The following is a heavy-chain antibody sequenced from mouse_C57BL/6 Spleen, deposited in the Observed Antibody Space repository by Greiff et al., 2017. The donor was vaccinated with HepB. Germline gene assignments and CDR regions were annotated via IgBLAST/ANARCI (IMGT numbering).Heavy chain of an antibody. CDR2: IWTGGGT. Sequence: VKLLESGPGLVAPSQSLSITCTVSGFSLTSYAISWVRQPPGKGLEWLGVIWTGGGTNYNSALKSRLSISKDNSKSQVFLKMNSLQTDDTARYYCAREGTGTPYYAMDYWGQGTSVTVSS. CDR1: GFSLTSYA. J-gene: IGHJ4*01. D-gene: IGHD4-1*01. V-gene: IGHV2-9-1*01. CDR3: AREGTGTPYYAMDY.